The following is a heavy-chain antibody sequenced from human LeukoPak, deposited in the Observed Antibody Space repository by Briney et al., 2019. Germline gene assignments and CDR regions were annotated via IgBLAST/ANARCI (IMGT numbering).Heavy chain of an antibody. CDR2: ISSSSSYI. D-gene: IGHD7-27*01. V-gene: IGHV3-21*01. Sequence: PGGSLRLSCAASRFTFSTYTMNWVRQAPGKGLEWVSSISSSSSYIYYADSVKGRFTISRDNAKNSLYLQMNTLRAEDTAVYYCTRDANWGFDAFDIWGQGTMVTVSS. CDR1: RFTFSTYT. CDR3: TRDANWGFDAFDI. J-gene: IGHJ3*02.